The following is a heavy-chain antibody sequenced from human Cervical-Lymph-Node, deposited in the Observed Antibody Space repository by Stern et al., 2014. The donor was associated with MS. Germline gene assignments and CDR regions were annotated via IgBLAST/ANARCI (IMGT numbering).Heavy chain of an antibody. Sequence: QVQLQESGPGLVKPSQTLSLTCTVSGGSISSTGYYWTWIRQHPGKGLEWIGYIHYSGSTYYNPSLKSRGIISVDTSKNQFSLNLSSVTAADTALYYCARSDRLWGSFDYWGQGRLVTVSS. CDR1: GGSISSTGYY. D-gene: IGHD3-16*01. CDR2: IHYSGST. V-gene: IGHV4-31*03. J-gene: IGHJ4*02. CDR3: ARSDRLWGSFDY.